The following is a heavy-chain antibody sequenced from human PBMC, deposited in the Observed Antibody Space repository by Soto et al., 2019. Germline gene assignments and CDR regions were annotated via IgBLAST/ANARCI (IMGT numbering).Heavy chain of an antibody. D-gene: IGHD4-17*01. CDR3: AREGYGCEAPFDC. CDR2: IWYDGSHQ. J-gene: IGHJ4*02. V-gene: IGHV3-33*01. Sequence: QVKLVESGGGVVQPGRSLRLSCAASGFTFRSHGMHWVRQAPGKGLEWVAVIWYDGSHQYYGDSVKGRFTISRDNSKNMLSLQMNSLRGEDTAIYYCAREGYGCEAPFDCWGQGTLVTVSS. CDR1: GFTFRSHG.